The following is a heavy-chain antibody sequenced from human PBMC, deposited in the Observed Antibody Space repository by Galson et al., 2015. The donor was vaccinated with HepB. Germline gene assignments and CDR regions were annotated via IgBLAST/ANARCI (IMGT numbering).Heavy chain of an antibody. CDR1: GGSISTSNYY. CDR2: IYYSGST. D-gene: IGHD5-24*01. CDR3: ARQARWLHHFDY. J-gene: IGHJ4*02. V-gene: IGHV4-39*01. Sequence: SETLSLTCTVSGGSISTSNYYWGWVRQPPGKGLEWIGSIYYSGSTYYNPSLKSRVTISVDTSKNQFSLKLSSVTAADTAVYRCARQARWLHHFDYWGQGTLVTVSS.